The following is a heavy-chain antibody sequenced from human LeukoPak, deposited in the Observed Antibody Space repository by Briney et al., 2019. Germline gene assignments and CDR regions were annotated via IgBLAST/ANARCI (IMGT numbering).Heavy chain of an antibody. D-gene: IGHD3-22*01. V-gene: IGHV1-2*02. CDR3: ARVSSSGGYYSYDTFNI. J-gene: IGHJ3*02. Sequence: ASVKVSCKASGYTFTGYYMHWVRQAPGQGLEWMGWINPNSGGTNYAQKFQGRVTMTRDTSISTAYMELSRLRSDDTAVYYCARVSSSGGYYSYDTFNIWGQGTMVTVSS. CDR2: INPNSGGT. CDR1: GYTFTGYY.